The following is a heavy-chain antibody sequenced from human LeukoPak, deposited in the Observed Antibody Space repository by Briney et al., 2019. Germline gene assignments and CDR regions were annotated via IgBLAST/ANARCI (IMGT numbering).Heavy chain of an antibody. CDR1: GGSISSHY. V-gene: IGHV4-59*08. CDR2: VYYSVST. J-gene: IGHJ6*03. CDR3: ARQESGPYHYMDV. Sequence: KSSQTLSLTCTVSGGSISSHYWTWIRQAPGKGLEWIGYVYYSVSTNYNPSLKSRVSISQDTSKNQVSLKLSSVTAADTAVYYCARQESGPYHYMDVWGKGTTVTVSS. D-gene: IGHD3-3*01.